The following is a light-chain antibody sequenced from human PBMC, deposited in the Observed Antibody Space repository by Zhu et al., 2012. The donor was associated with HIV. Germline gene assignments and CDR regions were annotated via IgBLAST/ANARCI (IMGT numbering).Light chain of an antibody. J-gene: IGKJ1*01. CDR2: GAS. CDR3: QQYNYSPRT. Sequence: DIQLTQSPSFLSASVGDRVTITCRASQGISNHLAWYHQKPGKAPKLLIYGASVLQSGVPSRFSGSGSGTDFTLTISRLEPEDFAVYYCQQYNYSPRTFGQGTKVEIK. CDR1: QGISNH. V-gene: IGKV1-9*01.